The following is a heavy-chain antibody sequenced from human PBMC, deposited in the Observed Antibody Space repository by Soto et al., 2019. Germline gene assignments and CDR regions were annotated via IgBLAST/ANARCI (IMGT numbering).Heavy chain of an antibody. J-gene: IGHJ4*02. D-gene: IGHD3-22*01. CDR2: ISSSSSYI. Sequence: EVQLVESGGGLVKPGGSLRLSCAASGFTFSSYSMNWVRQAPGKGLEWVSSISSSSSYIYYADSVKGRFTISRDNAKNSLYLQMNSLRAEDTAVYYCARAVPSVLYDSQSGAFDYWGQGTLVTVSS. CDR3: ARAVPSVLYDSQSGAFDY. CDR1: GFTFSSYS. V-gene: IGHV3-21*01.